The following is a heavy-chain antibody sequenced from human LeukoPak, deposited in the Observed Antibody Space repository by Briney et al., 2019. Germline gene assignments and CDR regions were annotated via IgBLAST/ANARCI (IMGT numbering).Heavy chain of an antibody. D-gene: IGHD5-18*01. CDR3: ARVNVHTPMVNVFDS. CDR1: GYIFTNYL. CDR2: IDPSDSYT. Sequence: PGESLKISCKGSGYIFTNYLVSWERQIPGKGMEWMGRIDPSDSYTNYSPSFQGHVTISADKSVSTAYLQWSSLKASDTAMYYCARVNVHTPMVNVFDSWGQGTLVTVSS. J-gene: IGHJ4*02. V-gene: IGHV5-10-1*01.